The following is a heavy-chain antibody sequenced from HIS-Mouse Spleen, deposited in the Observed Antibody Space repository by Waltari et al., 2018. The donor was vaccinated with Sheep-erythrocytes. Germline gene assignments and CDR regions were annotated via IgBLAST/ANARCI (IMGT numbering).Heavy chain of an antibody. D-gene: IGHD1-1*01. V-gene: IGHV3-30*18. CDR3: AKVRTVNYWYFDL. CDR1: GFTFSSYG. CDR2: ISYDGSNK. J-gene: IGHJ2*01. Sequence: QVQLVESGGGVVQPGRSLRLSCAASGFTFSSYGMHWVRQAPGKWRGWVSDISYDGSNKYYADSVKGRFTISRDNSKNTLYLQMNSLRAEDTAVYYCAKVRTVNYWYFDLWGRGTLVTVSS.